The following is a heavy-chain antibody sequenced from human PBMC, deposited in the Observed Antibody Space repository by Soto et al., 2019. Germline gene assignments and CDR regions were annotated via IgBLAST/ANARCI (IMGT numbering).Heavy chain of an antibody. D-gene: IGHD2-2*01. J-gene: IGHJ5*02. V-gene: IGHV3-53*01. CDR1: GFTVSNTY. CDR2: IYTAGGT. Sequence: GGSLRLSCAASGFTVSNTYMTWVRQPPGKGLECVSVIYTAGGTNYADSVKGRFIISRDNSKNTLYLQMNSLRAGDTAVYYCARALPVAKGGFDPWGQGTLVTVSS. CDR3: ARALPVAKGGFDP.